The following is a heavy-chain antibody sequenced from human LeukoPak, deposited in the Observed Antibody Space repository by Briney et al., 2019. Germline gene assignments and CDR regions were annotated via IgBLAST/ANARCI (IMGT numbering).Heavy chain of an antibody. V-gene: IGHV1-69*05. CDR3: ARGSPNYDFWSGYLGAPEYYFDY. Sequence: GASVKVSFKASGGTFSSYAISWVRQAPGQGLEWMGGIIPIFGTANYAQKFQGRVTITTDESTSTAYMELSSLRSEDTAVYYCARGSPNYDFWSGYLGAPEYYFDYWGQGTLVTVSS. CDR1: GGTFSSYA. J-gene: IGHJ4*02. D-gene: IGHD3-3*01. CDR2: IIPIFGTA.